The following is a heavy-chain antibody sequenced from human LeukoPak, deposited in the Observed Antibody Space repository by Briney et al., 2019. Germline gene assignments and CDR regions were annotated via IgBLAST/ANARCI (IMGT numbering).Heavy chain of an antibody. Sequence: SETLSLTCTVSGGSISSYYWSWIRQPPGKGLEWIGYIYYRGSTNYNPSLKSRVTISVDTSKNQFSLKLSSVTAADTAVYYCARGVVRGGGFDYWGQGTLVTVSS. CDR1: GGSISSYY. CDR3: ARGVVRGGGFDY. D-gene: IGHD3-10*01. J-gene: IGHJ4*02. V-gene: IGHV4-59*01. CDR2: IYYRGST.